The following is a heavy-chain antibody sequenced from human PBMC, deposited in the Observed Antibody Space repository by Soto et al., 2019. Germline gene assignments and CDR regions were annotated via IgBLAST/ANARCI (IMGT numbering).Heavy chain of an antibody. V-gene: IGHV4-31*03. D-gene: IGHD3-10*01. J-gene: IGHJ4*02. CDR3: ARGSVLGDGSGSYFRETTKIDY. Sequence: QVQLQESGPGLVKPSQTLSLTCTVSGGSISSGGYYWSWIRQHPGKGLEWIGYIYYSGSTYYNPSLKSRVTISVDTSKNQFSLKLSSVTAADTAVYYCARGSVLGDGSGSYFRETTKIDYWGQGTLVTVSS. CDR2: IYYSGST. CDR1: GGSISSGGYY.